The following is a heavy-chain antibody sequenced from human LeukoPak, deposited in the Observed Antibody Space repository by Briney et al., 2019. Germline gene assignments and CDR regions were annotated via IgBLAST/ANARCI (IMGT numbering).Heavy chain of an antibody. J-gene: IGHJ4*02. V-gene: IGHV6-1*01. CDR1: GDSVSSNSAA. D-gene: IGHD4-23*01. CDR3: ARMTTVVTRAYDY. Sequence: SQTLSLTCAISGDSVSSNSAAWNWIRQSPSGGLEWLGRTYYRSKWYYDYAVSVKSRITINLDTAKNQFSLQLNSVTPEDTAVYYCARMTTVVTRAYDYWGQGTLVTVSS. CDR2: TYYRSKWYY.